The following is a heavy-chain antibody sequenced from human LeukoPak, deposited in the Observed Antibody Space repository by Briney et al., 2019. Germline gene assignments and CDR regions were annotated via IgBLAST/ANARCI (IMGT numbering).Heavy chain of an antibody. CDR3: ARLRGSTTETLDF. J-gene: IGHJ4*02. Sequence: GESLQISCRGSGSTFTYYWIAWVRPRPGKGLELMGIIYPGDSGTTYSPSFQGQVTMSADESVNTAYLQWTSLKATDIAMCYCARLRGSTTETLDFWGQGTLVTVSS. D-gene: IGHD5-12*01. CDR1: GSTFTYYW. CDR2: IYPGDSGT. V-gene: IGHV5-51*01.